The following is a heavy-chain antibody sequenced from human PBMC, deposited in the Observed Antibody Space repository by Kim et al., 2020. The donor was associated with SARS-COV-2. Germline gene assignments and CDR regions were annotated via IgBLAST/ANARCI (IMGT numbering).Heavy chain of an antibody. Sequence: SVKVSCKASGGTFSSYAISWVRQAPGQGLEWMGRIIPILGIANYAQKFQGRVTITADKSTSTAYMELSSLRSEDTAVYYCARGGDSSGLGPGKYYFDYWGQGTLVTVSS. CDR1: GGTFSSYA. J-gene: IGHJ4*02. CDR2: IIPILGIA. D-gene: IGHD3-22*01. CDR3: ARGGDSSGLGPGKYYFDY. V-gene: IGHV1-69*04.